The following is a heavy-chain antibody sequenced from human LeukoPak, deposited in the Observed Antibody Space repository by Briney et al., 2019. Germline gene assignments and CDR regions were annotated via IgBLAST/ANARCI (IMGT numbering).Heavy chain of an antibody. CDR2: ISAYNGNT. CDR3: ARGSEPHYYDSSTLDF. D-gene: IGHD3-22*01. Sequence: GASVKVSCKASGYTFTSYGISWVRQAPGQGLEWMGWISAYNGNTNYAQKFQGRVTITRHTSISTAYMELSSLRSEDTAVYYCARGSEPHYYDSSTLDFWGQGTLVTVSS. J-gene: IGHJ4*02. CDR1: GYTFTSYG. V-gene: IGHV1-18*01.